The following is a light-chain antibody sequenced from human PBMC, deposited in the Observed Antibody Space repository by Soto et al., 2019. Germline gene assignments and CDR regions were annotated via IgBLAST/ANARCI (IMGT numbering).Light chain of an antibody. J-gene: IGKJ2*01. CDR1: QSVSSNY. Sequence: EIVLTQSPGTLSLSPGEIATLSCRASQSVSSNYLAWYQQKPGQAPRLLIYDASSRATGIPDRFSGSGSGTDFTLTISRLEPEDFAVYYCQQYGSSLVVTFGQGTKLEIK. CDR2: DAS. V-gene: IGKV3-20*01. CDR3: QQYGSSLVVT.